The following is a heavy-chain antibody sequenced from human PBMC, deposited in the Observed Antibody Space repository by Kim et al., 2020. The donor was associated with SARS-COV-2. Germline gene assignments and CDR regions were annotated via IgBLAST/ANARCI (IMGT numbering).Heavy chain of an antibody. J-gene: IGHJ5*02. Sequence: SLKRRVTISVATSKNQFSLKLSSVTAADTAVYYCARALLWFGELGNWFDPWGQGTLVTVSS. D-gene: IGHD3-10*01. CDR3: ARALLWFGELGNWFDP. V-gene: IGHV4-34*13.